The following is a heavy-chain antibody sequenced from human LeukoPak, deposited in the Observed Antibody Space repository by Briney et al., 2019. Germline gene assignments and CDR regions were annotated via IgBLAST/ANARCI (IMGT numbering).Heavy chain of an antibody. CDR1: GFTFSNAW. CDR2: IRSKTDGGTT. V-gene: IGHV3-15*01. J-gene: IGHJ4*02. D-gene: IGHD2-15*01. CDR3: TTDRVVVVAVTRLDY. Sequence: GGSLRLSCAASGFTFSNAWMSWVRQAPGKGLEWVGRIRSKTDGGTTDYAAPVKGRFTITRDDSKNMLYLEMNSLRTEDTAVYYCTTDRVVVVAVTRLDYWGQGNLVTVSS.